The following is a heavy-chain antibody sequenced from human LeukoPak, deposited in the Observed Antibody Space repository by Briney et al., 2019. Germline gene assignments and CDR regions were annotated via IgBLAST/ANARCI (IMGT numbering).Heavy chain of an antibody. V-gene: IGHV3-9*01. D-gene: IGHD6-6*01. Sequence: GRSLRLSCAASGFTFDDYAMHWVRQAPGKGLEWVSGISWNSGSIGYADSVKGRFTNSRDNAKNSLYLQMNSLRAEDTALYYCAKDASYSSSPDFDYWGQGTLVTVSS. CDR1: GFTFDDYA. CDR2: ISWNSGSI. CDR3: AKDASYSSSPDFDY. J-gene: IGHJ4*02.